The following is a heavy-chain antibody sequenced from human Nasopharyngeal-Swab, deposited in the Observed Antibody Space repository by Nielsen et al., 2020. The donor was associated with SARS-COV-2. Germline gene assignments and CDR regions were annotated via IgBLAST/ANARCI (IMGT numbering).Heavy chain of an antibody. J-gene: IGHJ3*02. Sequence: GGSLRLSCAASGFTFDDYAMHWVRQAPGKGLEWVSGISWNSVSIGYADSVKGRFTISRDNSKNTVYLQMNSLGGDDTAVYYCARSAVGIRGVLDKWGPGTKVTVSP. CDR2: ISWNSVSI. D-gene: IGHD3-10*01. CDR3: ARSAVGIRGVLDK. V-gene: IGHV3-9*01. CDR1: GFTFDDYA.